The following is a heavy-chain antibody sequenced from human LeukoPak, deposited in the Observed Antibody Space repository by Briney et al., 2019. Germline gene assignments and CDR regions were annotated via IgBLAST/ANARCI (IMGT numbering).Heavy chain of an antibody. J-gene: IGHJ4*02. CDR1: GGSISSYY. CDR3: ARGTSVGATIVDY. D-gene: IGHD1-26*01. CDR2: IYYSGST. Sequence: SQTLSLTCTVSGGSISSYYWSWIRQPPGKGLEWIGYIYYSGSTNYNPSLKSRVTISVDTSKNQFSLKLSSVTAADTAVYYCARGTSVGATIVDYWGQGTLVTVSS. V-gene: IGHV4-59*01.